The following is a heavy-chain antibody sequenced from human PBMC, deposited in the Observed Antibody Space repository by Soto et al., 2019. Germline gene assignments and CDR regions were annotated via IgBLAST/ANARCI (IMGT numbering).Heavy chain of an antibody. J-gene: IGHJ5*02. CDR3: ARHKPVVNTSYYYPFGFDT. V-gene: IGHV1-69*13. D-gene: IGHD3-22*01. Sequence: GASVKVSCKASGGTFSSYAISWVRQAPGQGLEWMGGIIPIFGTANYAQKFQGRVTITADESTSTAYMELSSLRSEDTAVYYCARHKPVVNTSYYYPFGFDTWGQGTLVTVSS. CDR2: IIPIFGTA. CDR1: GGTFSSYA.